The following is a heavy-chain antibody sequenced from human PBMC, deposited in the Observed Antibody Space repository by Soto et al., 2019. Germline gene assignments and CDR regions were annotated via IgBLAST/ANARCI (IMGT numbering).Heavy chain of an antibody. J-gene: IGHJ3*02. CDR3: ARHNSQWLVPDDAFDI. CDR1: GSISTYY. Sequence: PSETLSLTCTVGSISTYYWNWIRQSPGKGLEWIGYIYYSGSTNYNPSLKSRVTISVDTSKNQFSLKLSSVTAADTAVYYCARHNSQWLVPDDAFDIWGQGTMVTVSS. CDR2: IYYSGST. D-gene: IGHD6-19*01. V-gene: IGHV4-59*08.